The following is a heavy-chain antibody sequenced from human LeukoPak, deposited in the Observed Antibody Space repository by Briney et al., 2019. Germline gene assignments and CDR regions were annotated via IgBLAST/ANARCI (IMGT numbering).Heavy chain of an antibody. V-gene: IGHV4-4*02. J-gene: IGHJ6*04. CDR1: GGSISMTNW. Sequence: SETLSLTCAVSGGSISMTNWWNWVRQPPGKGLEWIGEIYHSGSTKYNPSLKSRVSMSVDMSKMQFSLNLTSVTAADTAVYYCARASNLNLGQLSPLDVWGKGTTVTVSS. D-gene: IGHD3-16*02. CDR3: ARASNLNLGQLSPLDV. CDR2: IYHSGST.